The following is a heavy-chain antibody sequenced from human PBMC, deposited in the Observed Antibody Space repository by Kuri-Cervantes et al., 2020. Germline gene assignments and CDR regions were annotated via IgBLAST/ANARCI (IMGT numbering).Heavy chain of an antibody. CDR1: GYTFTSYD. CDR3: AAATVSRPEYFHH. Sequence: ASVKVSCKASGYTFTSYDINWVRQATGQGLEWMGWMNPNSGNTGYAQKFQGRVTMTRNTSISTAYMELSSLRSEDTALYYCAAATVSRPEYFHHWGQGTLVTVSS. V-gene: IGHV1-8*02. J-gene: IGHJ1*01. CDR2: MNPNSGNT. D-gene: IGHD5/OR15-5a*01.